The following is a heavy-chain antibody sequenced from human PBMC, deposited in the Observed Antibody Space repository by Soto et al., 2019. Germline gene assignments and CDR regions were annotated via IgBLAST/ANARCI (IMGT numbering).Heavy chain of an antibody. Sequence: TSETLSLTCTVSGGSVSSASYYWSWIRQSPGKGLEWIGYTYCTGSTNYNPSLKSRVTISVDTSKNQFSLKLSSVTAADTAVYYCARDRLTSSWNFDYWGQGTLVTVSS. D-gene: IGHD2-2*01. CDR3: ARDRLTSSWNFDY. CDR1: GGSVSSASYY. J-gene: IGHJ4*02. CDR2: TYCTGST. V-gene: IGHV4-61*01.